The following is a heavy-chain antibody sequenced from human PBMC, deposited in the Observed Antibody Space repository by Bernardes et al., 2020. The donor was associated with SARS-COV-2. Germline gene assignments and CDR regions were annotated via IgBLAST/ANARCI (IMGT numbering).Heavy chain of an antibody. CDR3: ARAPSALGNYDTSGPFDY. J-gene: IGHJ4*02. CDR1: GDTFSTYN. V-gene: IGHV1-69*13. CDR2: IIPVFGIP. Sequence: SVKVSCKASGDTFSTYNFNWVRQAPGQGLEWMGGIIPVFGIPNYAQTLQGRVTITADESTSTAYMELTSLRSKDTAVYYCARAPSALGNYDTSGPFDYWGQGSLVTVSS. D-gene: IGHD3-22*01.